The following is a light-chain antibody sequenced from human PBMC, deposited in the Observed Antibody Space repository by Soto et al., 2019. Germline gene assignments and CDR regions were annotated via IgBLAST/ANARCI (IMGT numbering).Light chain of an antibody. CDR3: QQYGSSPWT. CDR2: GAS. V-gene: IGKV3-20*01. CDR1: ESVDFH. J-gene: IGKJ1*01. Sequence: EIVMPQSPATLSMSPGKRSTLSCRASESVDFHLAWYQQKPGQAPRLLIYGASSRATGIPDRFSGSGSGTDFTLTISRLEPEDFAVYYCQQYGSSPWTFGQGTKVDIK.